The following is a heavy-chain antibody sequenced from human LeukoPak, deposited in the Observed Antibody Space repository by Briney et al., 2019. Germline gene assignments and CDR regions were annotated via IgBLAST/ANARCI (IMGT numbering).Heavy chain of an antibody. D-gene: IGHD3-10*01. Sequence: SETLSLTYTVSGDSISGYYWSWIRQPPGKEMEWIGYINYSGSTNYNPSLKSRVTISVDTSKNQLSMTLSSVTAADTAVYYCARDVYDSGSYIDYWGQGTLVTVSS. J-gene: IGHJ4*02. CDR3: ARDVYDSGSYIDY. CDR1: GDSISGYY. V-gene: IGHV4-59*01. CDR2: INYSGST.